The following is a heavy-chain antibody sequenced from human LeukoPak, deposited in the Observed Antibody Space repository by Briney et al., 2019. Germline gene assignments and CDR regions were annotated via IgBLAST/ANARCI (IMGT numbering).Heavy chain of an antibody. CDR2: IIPIFGTA. V-gene: IGHV1-69*13. CDR3: ARGGRAAMVALDY. J-gene: IGHJ4*02. Sequence: SVKVSCKASGGTFSSYAISWVRQAPGQGLEWMGGIIPIFGTANYAQKFQGSVTITAGESTSTAYMELSSLRSEDTAVYYCARGGRAAMVALDYWGQGTLVTVSS. D-gene: IGHD5-18*01. CDR1: GGTFSSYA.